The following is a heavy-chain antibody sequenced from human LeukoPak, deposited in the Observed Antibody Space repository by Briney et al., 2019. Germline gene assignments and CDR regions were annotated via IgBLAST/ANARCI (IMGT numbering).Heavy chain of an antibody. D-gene: IGHD2-15*01. Sequence: GGSLRLSCAASGFTFSNYWMSWVRQAAGKGLEWVGRIKCQANGGTTDYAAPVKGNINILRDDSKTTLHLDMHSVKTEDAAVYSCTALGYPQYFGDWGQGSQVTVSS. V-gene: IGHV3-15*01. CDR2: IKCQANGGTT. J-gene: IGHJ4*02. CDR1: GFTFSNYW. CDR3: TALGYPQYFGD.